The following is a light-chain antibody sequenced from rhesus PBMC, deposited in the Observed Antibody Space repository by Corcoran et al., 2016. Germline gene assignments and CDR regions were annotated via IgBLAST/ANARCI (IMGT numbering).Light chain of an antibody. Sequence: DIQMTQSPSSLSASVGDTVTITCRARQGIRSWLAWYQQKPGKAHKLLSNKASSLQSGVPSRFSGSGSGTDFTFTISSLQSEDFATYYCLQYSSSPLTVGGGTKVEIK. CDR2: KAS. CDR3: LQYSSSPLT. V-gene: IGKV1-22*01. CDR1: QGIRSW. J-gene: IGKJ4*01.